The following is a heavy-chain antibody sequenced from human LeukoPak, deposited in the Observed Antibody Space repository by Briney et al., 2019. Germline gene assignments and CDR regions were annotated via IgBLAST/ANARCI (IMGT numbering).Heavy chain of an antibody. CDR1: DGSISNSL. D-gene: IGHD4-23*01. CDR2: IHTSGST. J-gene: IGHJ4*02. V-gene: IGHV4-4*09. Sequence: SETLSLTCTVPDGSISNSLWNWVRQPPGKGLEWIAYIHTSGSTNYNPAVKSRLVLSVDTSKSQFSLRLNSVTASDTAVYYCANSYDGKIVPFDNWGQGTLVTVCS. CDR3: ANSYDGKIVPFDN.